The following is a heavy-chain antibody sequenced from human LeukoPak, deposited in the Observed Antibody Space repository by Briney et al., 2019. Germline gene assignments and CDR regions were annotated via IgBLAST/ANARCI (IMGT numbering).Heavy chain of an antibody. V-gene: IGHV4-61*08. CDR2: IYYSGST. J-gene: IGHJ6*03. CDR1: GGSISSGGYY. CDR3: ARDKWALVVSEKQQLGMASSYYYHMDV. D-gene: IGHD6-13*01. Sequence: SETLSLTCTVSGGSISSGGYYWSWIRQPPGKGLEWIGYIYYSGSTNYNPSLKSRVTISVDTSKNQFSLKLSSVTAADTAVYYCARDKWALVVSEKQQLGMASSYYYHMDVWGKGTTVTVSS.